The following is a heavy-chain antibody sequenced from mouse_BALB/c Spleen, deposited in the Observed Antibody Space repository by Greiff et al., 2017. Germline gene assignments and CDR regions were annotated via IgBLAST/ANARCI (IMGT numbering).Heavy chain of an antibody. CDR2: ISSGGSYT. J-gene: IGHJ2*01. CDR3: ARRPYYYGSSYGYFDY. V-gene: IGHV5-6*01. D-gene: IGHD1-1*01. Sequence: EVQLVESGGDLVKPGGSLKLSCAASGFTFSSYGMSWVRQTPDKRLEWVATISSGGSYTYYPDSVKGRFTISRDNAKNTLYLQMSSLKSEDTAMYYCARRPYYYGSSYGYFDYWGQGTTLTVSS. CDR1: GFTFSSYG.